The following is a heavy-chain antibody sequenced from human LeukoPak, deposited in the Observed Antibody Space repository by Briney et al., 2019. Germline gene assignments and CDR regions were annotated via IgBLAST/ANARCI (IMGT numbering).Heavy chain of an antibody. Sequence: GGSLTLSCAASGFTFSSYSMNWVRQAPGKGLEWVSSISSSSSYIYYADSVKGRFTISRDNAKDSLYLQMNSLRAEDTAVYYCARGTSSTTLNWFDPWGQGTLVTVSS. CDR2: ISSSSSYI. CDR1: GFTFSSYS. J-gene: IGHJ5*02. CDR3: ARGTSSTTLNWFDP. V-gene: IGHV3-21*01. D-gene: IGHD2-2*01.